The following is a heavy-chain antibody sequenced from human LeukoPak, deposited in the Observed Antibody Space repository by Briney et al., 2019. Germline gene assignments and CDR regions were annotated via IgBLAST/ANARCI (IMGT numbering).Heavy chain of an antibody. D-gene: IGHD2-2*01. CDR1: GFSFRTSA. CDR2: LNGGDYLT. V-gene: IGHV3-23*01. J-gene: IGHJ6*02. Sequence: QPGGSLRLSCAASGFSFRTSAMSWVRQAPGKGLQWVSSLNGGDYLTYYADSVKGRFTISRDNAKNSLYLQMNSLRAEDTAVYYCAREWGCSSTSCQPGYYGMDVWGQGTTVTVSS. CDR3: AREWGCSSTSCQPGYYGMDV.